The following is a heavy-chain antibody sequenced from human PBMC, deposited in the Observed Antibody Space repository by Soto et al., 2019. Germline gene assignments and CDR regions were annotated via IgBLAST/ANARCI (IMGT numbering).Heavy chain of an antibody. V-gene: IGHV3-33*01. Sequence: QVQLVESGGGVVQPGRSLRLSCAASGFTFSSYGMHWVRQAPGKGLEWVAGIWYDGSNKYYADSVKGRFTNSRDNSKNTLYLQMNSLRAEDTAVYYCARESDSSSWYLSMHYWGQGTLVTVPS. CDR1: GFTFSSYG. D-gene: IGHD6-13*01. J-gene: IGHJ4*02. CDR3: ARESDSSSWYLSMHY. CDR2: IWYDGSNK.